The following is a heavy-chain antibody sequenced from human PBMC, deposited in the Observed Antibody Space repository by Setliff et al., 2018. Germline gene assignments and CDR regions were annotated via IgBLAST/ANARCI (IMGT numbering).Heavy chain of an antibody. J-gene: IGHJ4*02. CDR2: IYTTGRT. V-gene: IGHV4-4*07. CDR3: ARKVEQWLTPHFDY. D-gene: IGHD6-19*01. Sequence: SETLSLTCTVSGVSISSFYWSWIRQPAGRGLEWIGRIYTTGRTNYNPSLKSRVTMSVDVSKSQFSLRLSSVTAADTAVYYCARKVEQWLTPHFDYWGQGALVTVSS. CDR1: GVSISSFY.